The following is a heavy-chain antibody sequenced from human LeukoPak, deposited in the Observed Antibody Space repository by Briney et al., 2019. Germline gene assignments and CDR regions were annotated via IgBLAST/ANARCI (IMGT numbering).Heavy chain of an antibody. V-gene: IGHV3-7*01. CDR2: IKQDGSEK. CDR1: GFTFSSYW. CDR3: VRGADTGYSSDS. D-gene: IGHD3-9*01. Sequence: GGSLRLSCAASGFTFSSYWMSWVRQAPGKGLEWVANIKQDGSEKYYVDSVKGRFTISRDNAKNTLYLQMNSLRVEDTAVYYCVRGADTGYSSDSWGQGTLVTVSS. J-gene: IGHJ4*02.